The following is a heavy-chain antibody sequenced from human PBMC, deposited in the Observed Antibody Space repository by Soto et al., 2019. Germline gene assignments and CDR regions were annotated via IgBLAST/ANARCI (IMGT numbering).Heavy chain of an antibody. V-gene: IGHV4-39*01. J-gene: IGHJ4*02. CDR2: IYYSGST. CDR3: ARLGIAVAGRVGY. Sequence: QLQLQESGPGLVKPSETLSLTCTVSGGSISSSSYYWGWIRQPPGKGLEWIGSIYYSGSTYYNPSLKVRVTVSVDTSKSQCSLKLSSVTAADTAVYYCARLGIAVAGRVGYWGQGTLVTVSS. CDR1: GGSISSSSYY. D-gene: IGHD6-19*01.